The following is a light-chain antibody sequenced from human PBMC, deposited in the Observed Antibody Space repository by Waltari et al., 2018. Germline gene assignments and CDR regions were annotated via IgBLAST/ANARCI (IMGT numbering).Light chain of an antibody. Sequence: QSALTQPPSASGAPGQAVTISCTGTSSDVGGYNYVSWYPQHPGKAPKLIIYEVSKRPSGVPDRFPGSKSGNTASLTVSGLQAEDEADYYCSSYAGSNRVFGGGTKLTVL. CDR3: SSYAGSNRV. CDR1: SSDVGGYNY. J-gene: IGLJ3*02. V-gene: IGLV2-8*01. CDR2: EVS.